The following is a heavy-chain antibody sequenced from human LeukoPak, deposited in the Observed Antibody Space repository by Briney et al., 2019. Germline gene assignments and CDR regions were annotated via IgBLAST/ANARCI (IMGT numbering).Heavy chain of an antibody. CDR1: GFTFSSNG. D-gene: IGHD2-8*01. Sequence: PGGSLRLSCAASGFTFSSNGMHWVRQAPGKGLEWVALIWYDGSNKYYADSVKGRFTISRDNSKNTLFLQMNSLRAEDTAVYYCAGGMRHFDYWGQGTLVTVPS. CDR2: IWYDGSNK. J-gene: IGHJ4*02. V-gene: IGHV3-33*01. CDR3: AGGMRHFDY.